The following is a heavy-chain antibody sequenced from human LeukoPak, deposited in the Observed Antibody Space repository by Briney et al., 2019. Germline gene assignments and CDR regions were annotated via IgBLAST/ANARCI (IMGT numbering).Heavy chain of an antibody. CDR3: ARWDYSAAARRSGDYSMDV. D-gene: IGHD3-3*01. CDR2: IWYDGGNK. J-gene: IGHJ6*02. CDR1: GFTFSRFG. Sequence: PGASLRLSCAASGFTFSRFGMHWVRQPPGTGLEWVAVIWYDGGNKYYADSVKGRFTISRDNPKNTVYLEMNSLRVEATAVNYCARWDYSAAARRSGDYSMDVWGQGTTVTVSS. V-gene: IGHV3-33*01.